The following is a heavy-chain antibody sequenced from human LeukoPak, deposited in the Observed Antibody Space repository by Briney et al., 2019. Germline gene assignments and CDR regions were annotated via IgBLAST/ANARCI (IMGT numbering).Heavy chain of an antibody. D-gene: IGHD3-3*01. CDR2: VHLDGRT. Sequence: SGTLSLTCGVSGGSVTSTNWWTWVRQPPGKGLEWIGEVHLDGRTNYNPSLESRLTISVDLSENHMFLKLTSVTAADTAVYYCAREGGFYRPLDYSGQGTLVTVSS. V-gene: IGHV4-4*02. CDR3: AREGGFYRPLDY. CDR1: GGSVTSTNW. J-gene: IGHJ4*02.